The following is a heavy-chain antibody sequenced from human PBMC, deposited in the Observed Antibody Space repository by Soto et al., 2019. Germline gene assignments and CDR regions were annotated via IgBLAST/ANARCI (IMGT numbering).Heavy chain of an antibody. J-gene: IGHJ4*02. D-gene: IGHD3-10*01. CDR1: GFTFSSYA. CDR2: ISYDGSNK. CDR3: ARSMEGYYYGSGSFDY. Sequence: QVQLVESGGGVVQPGRSLRLSSAASGFTFSSYAMHWVRQAPGKGLEWVAVISYDGSNKYYADSVKGRFTISRDNSKNTLYLQMNSLRAEDTAVYYCARSMEGYYYGSGSFDYWGQGTLVTVSS. V-gene: IGHV3-30-3*01.